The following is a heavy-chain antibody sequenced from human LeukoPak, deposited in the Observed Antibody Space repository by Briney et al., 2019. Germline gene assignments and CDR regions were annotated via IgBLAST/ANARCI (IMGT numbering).Heavy chain of an antibody. CDR1: GTSFTSYY. CDR2: VNHSGYT. CDR3: ARMTTGHDY. D-gene: IGHD4-17*01. Sequence: SETLSLTCGVSGTSFTSYYCSWIRQTPGKGLEWIGEVNHSGYTNMNPSLKSRVTISVDTSKNQFSLMMTSVTAADTAVYFCARMTTGHDYWGQGTLVTVSS. J-gene: IGHJ4*02. V-gene: IGHV4-34*01.